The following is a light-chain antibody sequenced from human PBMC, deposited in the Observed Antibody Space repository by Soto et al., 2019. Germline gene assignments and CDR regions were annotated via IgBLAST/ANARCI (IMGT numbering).Light chain of an antibody. CDR3: QQYGSSHPT. J-gene: IGKJ5*01. CDR1: QSVSSN. CDR2: GAS. Sequence: EIVMTQSPATLSVSPGERATLSCRASQSVSSNLAWYQQKPGQAPRLLIYGASIRATGIPDRFSGSGSGTDFTLTISRLEPEDFAVYYCQQYGSSHPTFGQGTRLEIK. V-gene: IGKV3-20*01.